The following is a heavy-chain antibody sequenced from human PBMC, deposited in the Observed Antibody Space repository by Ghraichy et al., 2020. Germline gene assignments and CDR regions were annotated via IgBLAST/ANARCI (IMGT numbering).Heavy chain of an antibody. CDR3: ATTSALDH. CDR2: ISVSSGIT. Sequence: GGSLRLSCEASGFTFSSSVMTWVRQAPGTGLEWVSSISVSSGITYYADSVKGRFTISRDTSKNTLYLQMNSLRAEDTAVYYCATTSALDHWGQGTLVTVSS. J-gene: IGHJ4*02. CDR1: GFTFSSSV. V-gene: IGHV3-23*01.